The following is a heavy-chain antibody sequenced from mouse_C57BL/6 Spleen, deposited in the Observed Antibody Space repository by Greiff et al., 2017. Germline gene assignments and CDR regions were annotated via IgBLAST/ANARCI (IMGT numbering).Heavy chain of an antibody. D-gene: IGHD1-1*01. CDR2: ISSGSSTI. Sequence: EVKLVESGGGLVKPGGSLKLSCAASGFTFSDYGMHWVRQAPEKGLEWVAYISSGSSTIYYADTVKGRFTIARDNAKNTLFLQMTSLRSEDTAMYYCARNYGSSWDYWGQGTSVTVSS. CDR3: ARNYGSSWDY. CDR1: GFTFSDYG. J-gene: IGHJ4*01. V-gene: IGHV5-17*01.